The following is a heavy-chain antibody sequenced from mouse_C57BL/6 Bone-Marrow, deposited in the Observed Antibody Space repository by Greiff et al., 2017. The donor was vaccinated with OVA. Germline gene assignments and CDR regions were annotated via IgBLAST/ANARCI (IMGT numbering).Heavy chain of an antibody. V-gene: IGHV1-50*01. CDR1: GYTFTSYW. CDR2: IDPSDSYT. Sequence: QVQLQQPGAELVKPGASVKLSCKASGYTFTSYWMQWVKQRPGQGLEWIGEIDPSDSYTNYNQKFKGKATLTVDTSSSTAYMQLSSLTSEDAAVYYCARELTPLDFDYWGQGTTRTVSS. CDR3: ARELTPLDFDY. D-gene: IGHD4-1*01. J-gene: IGHJ2*01.